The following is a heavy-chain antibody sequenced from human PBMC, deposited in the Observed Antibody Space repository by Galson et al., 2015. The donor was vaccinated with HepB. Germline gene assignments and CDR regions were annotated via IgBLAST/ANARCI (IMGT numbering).Heavy chain of an antibody. J-gene: IGHJ4*02. CDR3: ARGNIGELPAAPYF. CDR1: GFTFNNYA. V-gene: IGHV3-23*01. Sequence: SLRLSCAASGFTFNNYAMNWVRQAPGKGPQWVSAISGSGGSTYHADSVKGRFTISRDNSKNTLFLEMNSLRVDDTAVFYCARGNIGELPAAPYFWGQGTLVTVSS. CDR2: ISGSGGST. D-gene: IGHD2-2*01.